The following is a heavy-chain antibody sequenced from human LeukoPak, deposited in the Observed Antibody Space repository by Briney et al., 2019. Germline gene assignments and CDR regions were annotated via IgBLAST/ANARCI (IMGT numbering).Heavy chain of an antibody. CDR1: GYTFTGYN. V-gene: IGHV1-2*02. CDR3: ARDGIFDC. Sequence: ASVKVSCKASGYTFTGYNMQWLRQAPGQGLEWMGWINPNSGSTNYAQKFQGRVTMTRDTSISTAYMELSRLRSDDTAVYYCARDGIFDCWGQGPLVTVSS. J-gene: IGHJ4*02. D-gene: IGHD1-14*01. CDR2: INPNSGST.